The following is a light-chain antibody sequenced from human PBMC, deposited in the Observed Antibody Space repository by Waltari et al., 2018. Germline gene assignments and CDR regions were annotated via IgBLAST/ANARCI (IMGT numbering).Light chain of an antibody. J-gene: IGLJ3*02. CDR1: SSDVWRSNL. CDR2: EVS. V-gene: IGLV2-23*02. CDR3: CSYAGSSTSV. Sequence: HSALTQPASVAGAPGQSITTPCTGTSSDVWRSNLVPWYQQHPGNAPNLMIYEVSKRPSGVSNRFSGSKSGNTASLTISGLQAEDEADYYCCSYAGSSTSVFGGGTKLTVL.